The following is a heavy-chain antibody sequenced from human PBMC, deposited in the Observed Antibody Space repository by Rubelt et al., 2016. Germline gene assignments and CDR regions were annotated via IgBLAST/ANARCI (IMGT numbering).Heavy chain of an antibody. CDR3: ATAPRGKAYFDF. J-gene: IGHJ2*01. CDR2: VHYSGST. CDR1: GGSISSYY. V-gene: IGHV4-59*08. D-gene: IGHD6-6*01. Sequence: GLVKPSETLSLTCTVSGGSISSYYWSWIRQPPGKGLEWIGYVHYSGSTDYNPSLKSRVTISVDTSKKQFSLKVRSVTAADTAVYYCATAPRGKAYFDFWARGTLVTVSS.